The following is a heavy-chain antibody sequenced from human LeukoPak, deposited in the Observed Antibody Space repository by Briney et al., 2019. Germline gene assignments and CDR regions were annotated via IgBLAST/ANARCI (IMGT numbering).Heavy chain of an antibody. CDR3: ASRSALTGYLYYYYGMDV. J-gene: IGHJ6*04. D-gene: IGHD3-9*01. Sequence: SETLSLTCAVYGGSFSGYYWSWIRQPPGKGLEWIGEINHSGSTNYNPSLKSRVTISVDTSENQFSLKMSSVTAADTAVYYCASRSALTGYLYYYYGMDVWGKGTTVTVSS. V-gene: IGHV4-34*01. CDR2: INHSGST. CDR1: GGSFSGYY.